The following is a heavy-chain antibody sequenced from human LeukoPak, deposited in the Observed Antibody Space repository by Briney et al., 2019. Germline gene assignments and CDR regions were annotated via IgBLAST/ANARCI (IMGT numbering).Heavy chain of an antibody. CDR1: GYTFTSYG. CDR2: ISAYNGNT. J-gene: IGHJ5*02. V-gene: IGHV1-18*01. Sequence: GASVKVSCKASGYTFTSYGISWVRQAPGQGLEWMGWISAYNGNTNYAQKLQGRVTMTTDTSTSTAYMELRSLRSNDTAVYYCARDMSQDIGATMNWFDPWGQGTLVTVSS. CDR3: ARDMSQDIGATMNWFDP. D-gene: IGHD5-12*01.